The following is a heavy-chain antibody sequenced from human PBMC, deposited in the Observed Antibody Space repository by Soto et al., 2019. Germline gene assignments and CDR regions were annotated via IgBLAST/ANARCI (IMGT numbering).Heavy chain of an antibody. CDR3: ATTRVGPCSSSICFSGIFDGMDV. CDR1: GFTISNYG. V-gene: IGHV3-30-3*01. Sequence: GGSLRLSCAASGFTISNYGMHWVRQAPGKGLEWAAVISYDGTITYYADSVKGRFTISRDNSKNTLYLQMNSLRTEDTAVYYCATTRVGPCSSSICFSGIFDGMDVWGQGTTVTAP. J-gene: IGHJ6*02. CDR2: ISYDGTIT. D-gene: IGHD2-2*01.